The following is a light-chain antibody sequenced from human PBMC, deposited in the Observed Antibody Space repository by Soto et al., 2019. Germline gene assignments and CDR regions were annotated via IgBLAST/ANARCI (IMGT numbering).Light chain of an antibody. V-gene: IGLV2-14*01. CDR3: SSYTSSSTQV. CDR1: SSDVGGYNY. Sequence: QSVLTQPASVSGSPGQSITISCTGTSSDVGGYNYVSWYQQHPGKAPKLMIYDVSNRPSGVSNRFSGSKSGNTASLTISGLQAEDVADYYCSSYTSSSTQVFGPGTKVTVL. CDR2: DVS. J-gene: IGLJ1*01.